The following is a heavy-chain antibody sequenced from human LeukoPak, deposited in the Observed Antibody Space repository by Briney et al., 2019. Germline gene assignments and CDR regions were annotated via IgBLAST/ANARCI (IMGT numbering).Heavy chain of an antibody. CDR3: AFPSLGYCSGGSCYWFGHFFQH. J-gene: IGHJ1*01. Sequence: GGSLRLSCAASGFTVSSNYMSWVRQAPGKGLEWVSVIYSGGSTYYADSVKGRFTISRDNSKNTLYLQMNSLRAEDTAVYYCAFPSLGYCSGGSCYWFGHFFQHWGQGTLVTVSS. V-gene: IGHV3-53*01. CDR2: IYSGGST. D-gene: IGHD2-15*01. CDR1: GFTVSSNY.